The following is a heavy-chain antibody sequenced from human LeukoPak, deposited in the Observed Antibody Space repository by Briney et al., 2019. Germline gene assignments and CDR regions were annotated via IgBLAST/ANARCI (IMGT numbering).Heavy chain of an antibody. J-gene: IGHJ4*02. Sequence: PSETLSLTCTVSGGSISSSSYYWGWIRQPPGKGLEWIGSIYYSGSTYYNPSLKSRVTISVDTSKNQFSLKLSSVTAADTAVYYCARHVGSGLTIDYWGQGTLVTVSS. CDR2: IYYSGST. V-gene: IGHV4-39*01. CDR1: GGSISSSSYY. CDR3: ARHVGSGLTIDY. D-gene: IGHD6-19*01.